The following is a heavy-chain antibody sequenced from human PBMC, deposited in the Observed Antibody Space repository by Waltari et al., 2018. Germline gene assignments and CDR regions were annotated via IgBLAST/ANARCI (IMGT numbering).Heavy chain of an antibody. V-gene: IGHV4-34*01. CDR3: ARGGQQWLARADY. J-gene: IGHJ4*02. Sequence: QVQLQQWGAGLLKPSETLSLTCAVYGGSFSGYYWSWIPQPPGKGLEWIGEINHSGSTNYNPSLKSRVTISVDTSKNQFSLKLSSVTAADTAVYYCARGGQQWLARADYWGQGTLVTVSS. D-gene: IGHD6-19*01. CDR2: INHSGST. CDR1: GGSFSGYY.